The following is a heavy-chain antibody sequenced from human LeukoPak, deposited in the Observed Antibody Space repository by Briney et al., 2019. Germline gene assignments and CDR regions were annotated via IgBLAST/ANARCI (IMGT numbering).Heavy chain of an antibody. CDR3: AKDMRGFDY. V-gene: IGHV3-9*01. J-gene: IGHJ4*02. CDR1: GVTFYDYA. CDR2: ISWNSGSI. Sequence: GRSLRLSCAASGVTFYDYAMHWGRQAPARGLEWVLGISWNSGSIGYADSVKVRFTISRDNAKNSLYLQMNRLRAEDTALYYCAKDMRGFDYWGQGTLVTVST.